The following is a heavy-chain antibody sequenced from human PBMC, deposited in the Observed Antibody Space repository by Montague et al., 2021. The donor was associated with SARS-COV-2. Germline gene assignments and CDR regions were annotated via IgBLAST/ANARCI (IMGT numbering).Heavy chain of an antibody. J-gene: IGHJ5*02. CDR1: NESFSGNS. Sequence: SETLSLTCAVYNESFSGNSFSTYYWSWIRQPPGKGLGWIGEINHSGTTNYNPSLESRFSISVDTSKNQFSLRLISVTAADTAVYYCAGGLRLCNGGSCYFAWFDPWGQGTPVTVSS. D-gene: IGHD2-15*01. CDR2: INHSGTT. CDR3: AGGLRLCNGGSCYFAWFDP. V-gene: IGHV4-34*01.